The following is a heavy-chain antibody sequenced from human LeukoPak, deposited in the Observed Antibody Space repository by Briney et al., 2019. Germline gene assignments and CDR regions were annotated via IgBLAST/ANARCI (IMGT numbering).Heavy chain of an antibody. CDR3: ANDPAAQWFGELLSGYYYYGMDV. J-gene: IGHJ6*02. V-gene: IGHV3-23*01. CDR2: ISGSGGST. D-gene: IGHD3-10*01. Sequence: PGGSLRLSCAASGFTVTSNYMSWVRQAPGKGLEWVSAISGSGGSTYYADSVKGRFTISRDNSKNTLYLQMNSLRAEDTAVYYCANDPAAQWFGELLSGYYYYGMDVWGQGTTVTVSS. CDR1: GFTVTSNY.